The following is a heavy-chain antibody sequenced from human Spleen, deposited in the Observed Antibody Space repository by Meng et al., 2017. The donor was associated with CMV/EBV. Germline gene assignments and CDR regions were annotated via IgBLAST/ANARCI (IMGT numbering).Heavy chain of an antibody. CDR1: GFTFSSYG. Sequence: GESLKISCAASGFTFSSYGMHWVRQAPGKGLEWVAFIRYDGSNKYYADSVKGRFTISRDNSKNTLYLQMDSLRDEDTAVYYCARGGRGGYGDLGTYWGQGTLVTVSS. V-gene: IGHV3-30*02. CDR3: ARGGRGGYGDLGTY. D-gene: IGHD4-17*01. CDR2: IRYDGSNK. J-gene: IGHJ4*02.